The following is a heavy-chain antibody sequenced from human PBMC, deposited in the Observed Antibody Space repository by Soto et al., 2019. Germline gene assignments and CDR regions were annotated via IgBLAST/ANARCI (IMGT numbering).Heavy chain of an antibody. J-gene: IGHJ4*02. CDR3: ARAAVAAGGPFDK. V-gene: IGHV1-2*02. D-gene: IGHD2-15*01. CDR2: INPNTGVT. Sequence: ASVKVSCKASGNTFTDFYMHWVRQAPGQGLEWMGWINPNTGVTKFARQFQGRVIMNRDTSISTAFMVLSSLTYDDTAVYYCARAAVAAGGPFDKWGQGALVTVSS. CDR1: GNTFTDFY.